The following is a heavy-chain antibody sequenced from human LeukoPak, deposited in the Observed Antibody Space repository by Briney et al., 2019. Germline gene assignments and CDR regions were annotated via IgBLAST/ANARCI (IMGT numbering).Heavy chain of an antibody. V-gene: IGHV4-34*01. D-gene: IGHD2-2*01. CDR2: INHSGST. CDR1: GGSFSGYY. Sequence: SETLSLTCAVYGGSFSGYYWSWIRQPPGKGLEWIGEINHSGSTNYNPSLKSRVTISVDTSKNQFSLKLSSMTAADTAVYYCARVSCSSTSCYGAGFDYWGQGTLVTVSS. J-gene: IGHJ4*02. CDR3: ARVSCSSTSCYGAGFDY.